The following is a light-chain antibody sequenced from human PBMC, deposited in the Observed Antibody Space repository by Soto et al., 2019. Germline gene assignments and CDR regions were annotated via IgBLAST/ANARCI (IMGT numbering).Light chain of an antibody. V-gene: IGLV2-14*03. J-gene: IGLJ2*01. CDR3: SSHSSSSTLVV. Sequence: QSVLTQPASMSGSPGQSITISCTGTSSDVGGYNYVSWYRQHPGKAPKLMIYDVNNRPSGVSNRFSGSKSGNTASLTISGLQAEDEADYYCSSHSSSSTLVVFGGGTKRTVL. CDR1: SSDVGGYNY. CDR2: DVN.